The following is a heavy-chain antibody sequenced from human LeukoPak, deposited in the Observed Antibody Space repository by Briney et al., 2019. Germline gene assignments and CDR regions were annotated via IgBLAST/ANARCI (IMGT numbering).Heavy chain of an antibody. Sequence: GGSLRLTCATSGCSFTDYPMNWVRQAPGKGLEWISNIRTTAEGAKYAYYADSVKARVNISRDDGKNILYLHMNRLRDDDTAVYYCATDQRYAFDYWGQGILVTVSS. CDR1: GCSFTDYP. D-gene: IGHD3-9*01. CDR3: ATDQRYAFDY. J-gene: IGHJ4*02. V-gene: IGHV3-48*02. CDR2: IRTTAEGAKYA.